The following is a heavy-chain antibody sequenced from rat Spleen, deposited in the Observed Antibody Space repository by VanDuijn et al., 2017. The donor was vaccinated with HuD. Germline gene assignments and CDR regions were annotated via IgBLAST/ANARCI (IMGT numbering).Heavy chain of an antibody. J-gene: IGHJ2*01. CDR1: GFTFSDYA. V-gene: IGHV5S10*01. Sequence: EVQLVESGGGLVQPGNSLKLSCAASGFTFSDYAMAWVRQSPKKGLEWVATIIYDGSSTYYRDSVKGRFTISRDNAKSTLYLQMDSLRSEDTATYYCATLMYTTDYYYEYYFDYWGQGVMVTVSS. CDR3: ATLMYTTDYYYEYYFDY. D-gene: IGHD1-6*01. CDR2: IIYDGSST.